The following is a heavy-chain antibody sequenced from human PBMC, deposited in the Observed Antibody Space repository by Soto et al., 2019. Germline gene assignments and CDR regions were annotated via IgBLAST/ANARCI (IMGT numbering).Heavy chain of an antibody. J-gene: IGHJ4*02. CDR1: GGSFSGYY. V-gene: IGHV4-34*01. CDR2: INHGGST. D-gene: IGHD2-15*01. CDR3: ARGRVARGIFSY. Sequence: SETLCLSCAVDGGSFSGYYWSWIRPPPGKGLEWIGEINHGGSTNYNPSLKSRVTISVDTSKNQFSLKLSSVTAADTAVYYCARGRVARGIFSYWGQGTLVTVSS.